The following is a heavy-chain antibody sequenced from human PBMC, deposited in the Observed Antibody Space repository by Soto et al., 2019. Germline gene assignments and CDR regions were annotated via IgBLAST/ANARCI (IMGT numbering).Heavy chain of an antibody. V-gene: IGHV4-39*07. CDR2: IYYDGST. J-gene: IGHJ4*02. CDR1: GGSISSSSYY. D-gene: IGHD6-13*01. Sequence: SETLSLTCTVSGGSISSSSYYWVWIRQSPGKGLEWIGSIYYDGSTYYKPSLKSRVTISVDTSKNQFSLKLSSVTAADTAVYYCARDTAPGGYSSSWYFDYWGQGTLVTV. CDR3: ARDTAPGGYSSSWYFDY.